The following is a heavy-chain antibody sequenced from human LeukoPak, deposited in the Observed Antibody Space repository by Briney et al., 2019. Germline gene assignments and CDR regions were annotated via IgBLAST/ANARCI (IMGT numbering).Heavy chain of an antibody. CDR1: EFTFSLYA. CDR2: INDVSGDI. J-gene: IGHJ4*02. V-gene: IGHV3-21*05. CDR3: VRDTFQPGRIDC. Sequence: GGSLRLTCAASEFTFSLYAMNWVRQAPGKGLEWVSYINDVSGDIHYADSVRGRFTISRDNAKNTLYLQMNSLRAEDTAVYYCVRDTFQPGRIDCWGQGTLVIVSS. D-gene: IGHD1-14*01.